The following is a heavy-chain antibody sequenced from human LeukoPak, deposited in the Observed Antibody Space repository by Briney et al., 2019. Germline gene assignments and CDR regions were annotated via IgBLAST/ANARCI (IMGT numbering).Heavy chain of an antibody. J-gene: IGHJ4*02. D-gene: IGHD1-26*01. V-gene: IGHV4-39*07. CDR1: GGSISNNNYY. CDR3: ARDMVEATSFDY. CDR2: IYYSGST. Sequence: PSETLSLTCTVSGGSISNNNYYWGWIRQPPGKGVEWIGSIYYSGSTYYNPSLKSRVTILVDMSKNQFSLKLSSVTAADTAVYYCARDMVEATSFDYWGQGTLVTVSS.